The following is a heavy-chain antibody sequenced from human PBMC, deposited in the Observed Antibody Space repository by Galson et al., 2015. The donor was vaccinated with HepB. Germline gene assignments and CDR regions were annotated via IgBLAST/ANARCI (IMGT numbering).Heavy chain of an antibody. Sequence: SLRLSCAASGFTFSSYAMHWVRQAPGKGLEWVAVISYDGSNKYYADSVKGRFTISRDNSKNTLYLQMNSLRAEDTAVYYCARAPAPGSGGWYMTGYYWGQGTLVTVSS. V-gene: IGHV3-30*04. CDR2: ISYDGSNK. CDR3: ARAPAPGSGGWYMTGYY. J-gene: IGHJ4*02. CDR1: GFTFSSYA. D-gene: IGHD6-19*01.